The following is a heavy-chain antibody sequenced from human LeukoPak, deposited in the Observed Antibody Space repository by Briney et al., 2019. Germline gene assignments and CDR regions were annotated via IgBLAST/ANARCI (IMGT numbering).Heavy chain of an antibody. V-gene: IGHV3-53*01. CDR2: IYSCGST. CDR3: VKLRGNNYEN. J-gene: IGHJ4*02. D-gene: IGHD5-18*01. Sequence: GGSLRLSCAASGFTVSSNYMSWVCQAPGKGLEWVSVIYSCGSTYYADSVKGRFIISRDSSKSTVYLQMNSLRVEDTAIYYCVKLRGNNYENWGQGILVTVSS. CDR1: GFTVSSNY.